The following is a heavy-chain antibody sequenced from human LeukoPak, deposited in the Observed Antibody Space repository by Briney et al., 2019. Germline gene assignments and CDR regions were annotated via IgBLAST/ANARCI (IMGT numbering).Heavy chain of an antibody. J-gene: IGHJ6*03. CDR2: VSSAVGTT. CDR3: AKNGDRGAFCSGGTCYPYYYYYMDV. Sequence: GGSLRLAYAASGFTVSTYGMSWVRQAPGEGREWLSAVSSAVGTTYYADSVKGRFTTSRDNSKNTLFLQINSLRAEDTAVYYCAKNGDRGAFCSGGTCYPYYYYYMDVWGKGTTVTISS. V-gene: IGHV3-23*01. CDR1: GFTVSTYG. D-gene: IGHD2-15*01.